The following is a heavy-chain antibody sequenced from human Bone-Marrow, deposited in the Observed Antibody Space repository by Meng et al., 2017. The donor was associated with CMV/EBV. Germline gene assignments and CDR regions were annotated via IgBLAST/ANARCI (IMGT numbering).Heavy chain of an antibody. J-gene: IGHJ4*02. CDR3: ARRVYSSSWYFDP. CDR2: IYYSGST. V-gene: IGHV4-39*07. Sequence: ESLKISCAASGFTFSSYSMNWVRQAPGKGLEWIGSIYYSGSTYYNPSLKSRVTISVDTSKNQFSLKLSSVTAADTAVYYCARRVYSSSWYFDPWGQGTLVTVSS. D-gene: IGHD6-13*01. CDR1: GFTFSSYS.